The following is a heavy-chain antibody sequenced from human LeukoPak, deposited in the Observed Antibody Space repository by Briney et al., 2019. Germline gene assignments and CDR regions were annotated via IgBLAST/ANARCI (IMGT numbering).Heavy chain of an antibody. CDR2: IYSSGST. Sequence: SETLSLTCTVSGDSISNYYWSWIRQPPGKGLEWIGYIYSSGSTNYNPSLKSRVTISVDTSKNQFSLKLSSVAAADTAVYYCARSGYYDILTGYLPSDYWGQGTLVTVSS. V-gene: IGHV4-59*01. D-gene: IGHD3-9*01. J-gene: IGHJ4*02. CDR1: GDSISNYY. CDR3: ARSGYYDILTGYLPSDY.